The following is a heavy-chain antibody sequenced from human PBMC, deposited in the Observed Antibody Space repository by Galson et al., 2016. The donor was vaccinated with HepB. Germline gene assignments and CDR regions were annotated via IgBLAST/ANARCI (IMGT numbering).Heavy chain of an antibody. J-gene: IGHJ3*02. V-gene: IGHV7-4-1*02. CDR1: GYTFTNYG. CDR3: ARVRIRYFDWLSQFDSNVFDI. CDR2: INTNTENP. Sequence: SVKVSCTASGYTFTNYGISWVRQAPGQGLEWLGWINTNTENPTYAQAFKGRFIFSLDNSVSTAYLQISSLGADDTAFYYCARVRIRYFDWLSQFDSNVFDIWGQGTMVTVSS. D-gene: IGHD3-9*01.